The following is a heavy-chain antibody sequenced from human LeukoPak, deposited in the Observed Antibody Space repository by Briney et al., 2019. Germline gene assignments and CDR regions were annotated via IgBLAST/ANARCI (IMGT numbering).Heavy chain of an antibody. V-gene: IGHV4-34*01. J-gene: IGHJ4*02. CDR3: ARDNPRTTGYSSGSTFDF. CDR1: GFTFSSYA. CDR2: INHSGST. Sequence: PGGSLRLSCAASGFTFSSYAMSWIRQPPGKGLEWIGEINHSGSTNYNPSLKSRVTISVDTSRNQFSLNLRSVTAADTAVYFCARDNPRTTGYSSGSTFDFWGQGILVTVSS. D-gene: IGHD6-19*01.